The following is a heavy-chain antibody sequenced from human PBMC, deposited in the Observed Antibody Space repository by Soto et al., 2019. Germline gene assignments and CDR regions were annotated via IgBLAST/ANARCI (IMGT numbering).Heavy chain of an antibody. Sequence: PGVPLKISCKGSGCSFTSYWIVWMRQMPGKGLEWMGIIYPGDSDTRYSPSFQGQVTISADKSISTAYLQWSSLKASDTAMYYCARIVVVPAASYYYYYMDVWGKGTTVTVSS. D-gene: IGHD2-2*01. CDR1: GCSFTSYW. CDR2: IYPGDSDT. V-gene: IGHV5-51*01. J-gene: IGHJ6*03. CDR3: ARIVVVPAASYYYYYMDV.